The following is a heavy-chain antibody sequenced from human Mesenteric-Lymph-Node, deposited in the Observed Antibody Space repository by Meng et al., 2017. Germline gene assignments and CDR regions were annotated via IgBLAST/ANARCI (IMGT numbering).Heavy chain of an antibody. J-gene: IGHJ4*02. V-gene: IGHV4-31*03. CDR1: GGSISSGGYY. CDR2: IYYSGST. Sequence: SETLSLTCTVSGGSISSGGYYWSWIRQHPGKGLEWIGYIYYSGSTYYNPSLKSRVTISVDTSKNQFSLKLSSVTAADTAVYYCARGLLWFGAAPYYWGQGTLVTVSS. D-gene: IGHD3-10*01. CDR3: ARGLLWFGAAPYY.